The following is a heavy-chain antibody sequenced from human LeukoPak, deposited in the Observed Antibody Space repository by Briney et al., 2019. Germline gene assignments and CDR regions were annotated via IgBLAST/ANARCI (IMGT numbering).Heavy chain of an antibody. Sequence: PGRSLRLSWAASGFTFDDYAMHWVRQAPGKGLEWVSGISWNSGSIGYADSVKGRFTISRDNAKNSLYLQMNSLRAEDTALYYCAKAQGPIAAAGSYFDYWGQGTLVTVSS. CDR2: ISWNSGSI. CDR1: GFTFDDYA. D-gene: IGHD6-13*01. J-gene: IGHJ4*02. CDR3: AKAQGPIAAAGSYFDY. V-gene: IGHV3-9*01.